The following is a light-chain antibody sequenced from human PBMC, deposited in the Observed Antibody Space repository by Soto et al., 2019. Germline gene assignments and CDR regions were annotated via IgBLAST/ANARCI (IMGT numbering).Light chain of an antibody. J-gene: IGKJ2*01. V-gene: IGKV3-20*01. CDR3: QQYGNSPPYT. Sequence: EIVLTQSPGTLSLSPGEGATLSCRASQSVSSNYLAWYQQEPGQAPRLLIFGASNRASDIPDRFSGSGSGTDFTLTISRLEPEDFAVYYCQQYGNSPPYTFGQGIKLEIK. CDR2: GAS. CDR1: QSVSSNY.